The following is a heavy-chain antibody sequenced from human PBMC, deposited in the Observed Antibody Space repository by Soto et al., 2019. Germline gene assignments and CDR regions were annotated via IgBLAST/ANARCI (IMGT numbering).Heavy chain of an antibody. CDR2: IYSSGST. D-gene: IGHD3-16*01. Sequence: PWGNLYLTCTVSGGSDSSDTHHWSWIRQPPGKRLEWIGFIYSSGSTNYNPSLKSRVTMAVDTSKNQFSLKLRSVIVADTAVYHCARFVIFFMLPPCSTCADVPGPGTTVTLS. CDR3: ARFVIFFMLPPCSTCADV. J-gene: IGHJ6*02. V-gene: IGHV4-61*01. CDR1: GGSDSSDTHH.